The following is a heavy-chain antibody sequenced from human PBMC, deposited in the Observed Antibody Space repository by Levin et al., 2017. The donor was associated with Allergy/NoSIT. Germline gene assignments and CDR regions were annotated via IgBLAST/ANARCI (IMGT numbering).Heavy chain of an antibody. D-gene: IGHD1/OR15-1a*01. CDR1: GFSLRTSGMG. CDR3: AHRPPGGYNWNNNWFDP. CDR2: IYWDDEK. V-gene: IGHV2-5*02. Sequence: SGPTLVKPTQTLTLTCSFSGFSLRTSGMGVGWFRQPPGKALEWLTLIYWDDEKRYSPSLKSRLTITKDTSKNQVVLTMTNMDPVDTATYSCAHRPPGGYNWNNNWFDPWGQGTLVIVSS. J-gene: IGHJ5*02.